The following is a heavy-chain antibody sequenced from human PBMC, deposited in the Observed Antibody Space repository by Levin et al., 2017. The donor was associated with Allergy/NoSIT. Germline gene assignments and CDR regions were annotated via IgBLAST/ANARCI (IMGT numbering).Heavy chain of an antibody. D-gene: IGHD3-9*01. V-gene: IGHV4-31*03. CDR2: IYYSGST. Sequence: SQTLSLTCTVSGGSISSGCYYWRWIRQHPGKGLEWIGYIYYSGSTYYNPSLKSRVTISVDTSKNQFSLKLSSVTAADTAVYYCARTYYDILTGYPPPFDYWGQGTLVTVSS. CDR1: GGSISSGCYY. J-gene: IGHJ4*02. CDR3: ARTYYDILTGYPPPFDY.